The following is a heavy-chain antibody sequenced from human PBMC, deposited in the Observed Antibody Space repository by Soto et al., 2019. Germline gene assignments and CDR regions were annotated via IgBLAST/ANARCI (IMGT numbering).Heavy chain of an antibody. J-gene: IGHJ6*02. CDR1: GGTFSGCA. CDR3: AENPENYYYGMDV. V-gene: IGHV1-69*12. Sequence: QVQLVQSGAVVKKPGSSVKVSCKASGGTFSGCAISWVRQAPGQGLEWMGGIIPIFGTADYAQKFQGRVTITADESTSTAYVELSSLRSEDTAVYYCAENPENYYYGMDVWGQGTTVTVSS. CDR2: IIPIFGTA.